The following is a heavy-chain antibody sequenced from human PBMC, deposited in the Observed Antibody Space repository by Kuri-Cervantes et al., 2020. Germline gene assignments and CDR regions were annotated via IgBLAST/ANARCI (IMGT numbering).Heavy chain of an antibody. CDR1: GFTFGDYA. Sequence: GGSLRLSCTASGFTFGDYAMSWVRQAPGKGLEWVGFIRSKAYGGTTEYAASAKGRFTISRDDSTSIAYLQMNSLKTEDTAVYYCTRALLYHYYYYYMDVWGKGTTVTVSS. CDR2: IRSKAYGGTT. J-gene: IGHJ6*03. V-gene: IGHV3-49*04. D-gene: IGHD2-2*02. CDR3: TRALLYHYYYYYMDV.